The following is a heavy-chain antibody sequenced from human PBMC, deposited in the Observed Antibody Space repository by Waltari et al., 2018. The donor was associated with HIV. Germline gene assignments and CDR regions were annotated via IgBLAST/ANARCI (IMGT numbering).Heavy chain of an antibody. CDR3: AGTYYDYVWGSYRPPPFDY. Sequence: QVQLQESGPGLVKPSETLSLTCTVSGGSISSYYWSWIRQPAGKGREWIGRIYTSGSTNYNPSLKSRVTMSVDTSKNQFSLKLSSVTAADTAVYYCAGTYYDYVWGSYRPPPFDYWGQGTLVTVSS. J-gene: IGHJ4*02. V-gene: IGHV4-4*07. CDR2: IYTSGST. D-gene: IGHD3-16*02. CDR1: GGSISSYY.